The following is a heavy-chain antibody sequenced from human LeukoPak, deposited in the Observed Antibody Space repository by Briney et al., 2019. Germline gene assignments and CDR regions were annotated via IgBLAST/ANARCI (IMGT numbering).Heavy chain of an antibody. CDR3: ARGYCSGGSCRLDY. J-gene: IGHJ4*02. CDR1: GFTFSSYS. CDR2: ISVGSGYI. Sequence: PGGSLRLSCAASGFTFSSYSMHWVRQAPGKGLEWVSSISVGSGYIYYADSVKGRFTISRDSAKNSLYLQMNSLRVEDTAVYYCARGYCSGGSCRLDYWGQGTLVTVSS. D-gene: IGHD2-15*01. V-gene: IGHV3-21*01.